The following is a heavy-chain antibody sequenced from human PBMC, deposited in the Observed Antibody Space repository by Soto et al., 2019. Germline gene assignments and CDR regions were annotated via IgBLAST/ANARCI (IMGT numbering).Heavy chain of an antibody. CDR3: AGRTSGWYFDY. V-gene: IGHV3-23*01. CDR2: ISGSGGST. CDR1: GFTFSSYA. D-gene: IGHD6-19*01. Sequence: EVQLLESGGGLVQPGGSLRLSCTASGFTFSSYAMNWVRQAPGKGLEWVSVISGSGGSTYYADSVKGRFTISRDNSKNTLYLQMNSLRAEDTALYYCAGRTSGWYFDYWGQGTRSPSPQ. J-gene: IGHJ4*02.